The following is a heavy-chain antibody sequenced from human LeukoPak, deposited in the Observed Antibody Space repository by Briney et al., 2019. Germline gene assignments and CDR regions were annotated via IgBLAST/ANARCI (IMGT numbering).Heavy chain of an antibody. CDR2: IYYSEST. J-gene: IGHJ4*02. CDR3: ARIPTVTFFDY. D-gene: IGHD4-17*01. V-gene: IGHV4-39*07. CDR1: GGSMSSSSYY. Sequence: SETLSLTCTVSGGSMSSSSYYWGWIRQPPGKGLEWIGSIYYSESTYQNPSLKSRVTISVDTSKNQFSLKLSSVTAADTAVYYCARIPTVTFFDYWGQGTLVTVSS.